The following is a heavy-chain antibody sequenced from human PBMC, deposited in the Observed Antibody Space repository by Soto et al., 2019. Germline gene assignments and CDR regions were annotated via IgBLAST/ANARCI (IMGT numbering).Heavy chain of an antibody. J-gene: IGHJ6*02. CDR2: VSGSGGTT. D-gene: IGHD6-6*01. CDR3: AKPPYSSSPYYYYGMDV. Sequence: EVQLLESGGGLVQPGGSLRLSCSASGFTFSSYAMSWVRQAPGKGLEWVSAVSGSGGTTYYADSVKGRFTISRDNSKKTLYLQMNSLRAEDTAAYYCAKPPYSSSPYYYYGMDVWGQGTTVTVSS. CDR1: GFTFSSYA. V-gene: IGHV3-23*01.